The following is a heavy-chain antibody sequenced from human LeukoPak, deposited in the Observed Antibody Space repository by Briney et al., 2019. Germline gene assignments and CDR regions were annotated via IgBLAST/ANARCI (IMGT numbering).Heavy chain of an antibody. CDR1: GYTFTGYY. J-gene: IGHJ4*02. CDR2: INPNSGGT. D-gene: IGHD1-20*01. V-gene: IGHV1-2*06. Sequence: GASVKVSCKASGYTFTGYYMHWVRQAPGQGLEWMGRINPNSGGTNYAQKFQGRVTMTRDTSISTAYMELSRLRSDDTAVYYCARGGDPYGITGTTHDYWGQGTLVTVSS. CDR3: ARGGDPYGITGTTHDY.